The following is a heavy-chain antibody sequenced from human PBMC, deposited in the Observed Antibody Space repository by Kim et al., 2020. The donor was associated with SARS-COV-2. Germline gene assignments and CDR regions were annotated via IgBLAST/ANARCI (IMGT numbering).Heavy chain of an antibody. D-gene: IGHD6-13*01. J-gene: IGHJ5*02. Sequence: ASVKVSCKASGYTFTSYAMHWVRQAPGQRLEWMGWINAGNGNTKYSQKFQGRVTITRDTSASTAYMELSSLRSEDTAVYYCARDLGQQLVRQYNWFDPWGQGTLVTSPQ. CDR2: INAGNGNT. CDR1: GYTFTSYA. CDR3: ARDLGQQLVRQYNWFDP. V-gene: IGHV1-3*01.